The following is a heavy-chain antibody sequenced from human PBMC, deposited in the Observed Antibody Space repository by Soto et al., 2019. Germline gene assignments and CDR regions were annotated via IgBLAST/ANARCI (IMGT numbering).Heavy chain of an antibody. CDR2: ISNDGSTT. D-gene: IGHD3-3*02. Sequence: EVQLVESGGGSVQPGGSLRLSCAASGFTFSNFWMHWVRQAPGKGLVWVSGISNDGSTTNYGDSVKGRFTISRDNAKNTLYLQMSSLRAEDTAVYYCARRPREAARRFSTVNAYYFDYWGQGTLVTVSS. CDR1: GFTFSNFW. V-gene: IGHV3-74*01. CDR3: ARRPREAARRFSTVNAYYFDY. J-gene: IGHJ4*02.